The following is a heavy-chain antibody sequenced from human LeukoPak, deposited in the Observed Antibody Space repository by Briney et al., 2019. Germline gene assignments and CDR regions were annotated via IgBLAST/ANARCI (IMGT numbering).Heavy chain of an antibody. CDR2: ISSSSSYM. D-gene: IGHD2-2*01. V-gene: IGHV3-21*01. CDR1: GFTLSSYS. Sequence: GGSLRLSCAASGFTLSSYSMNWVRQAPGKGLEWVSSISSSSSYMYYADSVKGRFTISRDNAKNSLYLQMNSLRAEDTAVYYCARDHPAYYFDYWGQGTLVTVSS. J-gene: IGHJ4*02. CDR3: ARDHPAYYFDY.